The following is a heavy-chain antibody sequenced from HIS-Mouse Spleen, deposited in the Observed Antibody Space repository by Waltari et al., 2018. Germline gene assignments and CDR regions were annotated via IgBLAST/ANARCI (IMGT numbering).Heavy chain of an antibody. V-gene: IGHV3-7*01. CDR1: GCTFSSVW. CDR3: AREGDSGSYFDY. CDR2: IKQDGSEK. D-gene: IGHD1-26*01. J-gene: IGHJ4*02. Sequence: EVQLVESGGGLVQPGGSLRLSCAVSGCTFSSVWLSRVRQAPGKGLEWVANIKQDGSEKYYVDSVKGRFTISRDNAKNSLYLQMNSLRAEDTAVYYCAREGDSGSYFDYWGQGTLVTVSS.